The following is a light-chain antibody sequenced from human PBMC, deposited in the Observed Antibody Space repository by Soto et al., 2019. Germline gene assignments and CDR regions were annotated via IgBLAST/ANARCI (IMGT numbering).Light chain of an antibody. Sequence: LTQSPGTLSLSPGERATLSCRAIQSVTTQLAWYQQKPGQAPRLVIYAASSRATGIPDRFSGSGSGTDFTLTISRLEPEDFAVNFCHHYDSTSSSWTFGQGTKVDIK. CDR1: QSVTTQ. V-gene: IGKV3-20*01. J-gene: IGKJ1*01. CDR3: HHYDSTSSSWT. CDR2: AAS.